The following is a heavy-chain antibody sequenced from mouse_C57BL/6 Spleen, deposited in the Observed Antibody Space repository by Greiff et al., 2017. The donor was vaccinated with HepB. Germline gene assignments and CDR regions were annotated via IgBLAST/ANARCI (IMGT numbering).Heavy chain of an antibody. D-gene: IGHD2-1*01. CDR3: TKGGIYYGNSAWFAD. V-gene: IGHV1-15*01. J-gene: IGHJ3*01. CDR2: IDPETGGT. CDR1: GYTFTDYE. Sequence: QVQLQQSGAELVRPGASVTLSCKASGYTFTDYEMHWVKQTPVHGLEWIGAIDPETGGTAYNQKFKGKAILTADKSSSTAYMELRSLTSEDSAVYYCTKGGIYYGNSAWFADWGQGTLVTVSA.